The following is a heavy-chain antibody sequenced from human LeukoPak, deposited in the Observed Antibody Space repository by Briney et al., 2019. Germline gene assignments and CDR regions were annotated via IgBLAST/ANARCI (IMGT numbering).Heavy chain of an antibody. CDR1: GFTFSSYW. Sequence: GGSLRLSCAASGFTFSSYWMSWVRQAPGKGLEWVANIKQDGSEKYYADSVKGRFTISRDNSKNTLYLQMNSLRAEDTAVYYCARSRRRELLRTYFDYWGQGTLVTVSS. D-gene: IGHD1-26*01. V-gene: IGHV3-7*01. J-gene: IGHJ4*02. CDR2: IKQDGSEK. CDR3: ARSRRRELLRTYFDY.